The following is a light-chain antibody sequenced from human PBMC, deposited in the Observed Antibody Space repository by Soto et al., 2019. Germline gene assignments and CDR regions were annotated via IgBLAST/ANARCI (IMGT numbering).Light chain of an antibody. V-gene: IGKV1-27*01. CDR3: QKYYSAPPN. CDR2: AAS. CDR1: QGISSY. Sequence: DIQMTQSPSSLSASVGDRVTITCRASQGISSYLAWYQQKPGKVPKLLIYAASTLQSGVPSRLSGSGSGTDFTLTISSLQPEDVATYYCQKYYSAPPNFGQGTRLEIK. J-gene: IGKJ5*01.